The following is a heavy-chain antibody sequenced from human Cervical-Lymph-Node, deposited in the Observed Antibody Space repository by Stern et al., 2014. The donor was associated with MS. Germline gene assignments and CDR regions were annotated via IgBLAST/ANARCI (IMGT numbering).Heavy chain of an antibody. CDR3: AKDEIQSYCDTTSCYPVVGYDY. J-gene: IGHJ4*02. CDR1: GFTFSSYA. CDR2: MNGNNNKT. Sequence: EVQLVESGGGLVQPGGSLRLSCAAFGFTFSSYAMTWVRQAPGKGLEWVSTMNGNNNKTYYAESVKGRFTISRDNSKSTLYLQINSLRADDTAVYYCAKDEIQSYCDTTSCYPVVGYDYWGQGTLVTVSS. D-gene: IGHD2-2*01. V-gene: IGHV3-23*04.